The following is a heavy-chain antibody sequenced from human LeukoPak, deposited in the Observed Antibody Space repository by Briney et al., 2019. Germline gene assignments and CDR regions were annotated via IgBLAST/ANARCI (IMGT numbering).Heavy chain of an antibody. J-gene: IGHJ6*03. D-gene: IGHD2-2*01. CDR2: IRYDGVNK. V-gene: IGHV3-30*02. CDR1: GFTFSSYC. CDR3: AKDHCSSTSCFYYDYYMDV. Sequence: GGSLRLSCAASGFTFSSYCMHWVRQAPGKGLEWVTFIRYDGVNKYYADSVKGRFTISRDNSKNTLYLQMNSLRAEDTAVYYCAKDHCSSTSCFYYDYYMDVWGKGTTVTVSS.